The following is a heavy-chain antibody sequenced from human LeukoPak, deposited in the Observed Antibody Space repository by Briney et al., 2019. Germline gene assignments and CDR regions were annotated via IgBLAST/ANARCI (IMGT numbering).Heavy chain of an antibody. CDR3: ARRAYSGYEFDY. CDR2: IYPGDSDI. J-gene: IGHJ4*02. CDR1: GYIFTTYW. Sequence: GEPLKISCKGSGYIFTTYWIACVRQMPGKGPEWMGIIYPGDSDIRYSPSFQGQVTISVDKSISAAYLQWSSLKASDTAMYYCARRAYSGYEFDYWGQGTLVTVSS. V-gene: IGHV5-51*01. D-gene: IGHD5-12*01.